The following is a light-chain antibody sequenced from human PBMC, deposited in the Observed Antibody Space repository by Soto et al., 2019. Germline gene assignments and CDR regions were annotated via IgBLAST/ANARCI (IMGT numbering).Light chain of an antibody. V-gene: IGKV1-12*01. J-gene: IGKJ5*01. CDR3: QQARSFPVT. CDR1: QDVGRW. Sequence: DIHMTHSPSSFSSSLVGTVSITCRSSQDVGRWLSWYQQKPGKAPKILIFATSTLQSGVPSRFSGSGSGTDFTLTITSLQSEDFATYYCQQARSFPVTFGQGTRLEIK. CDR2: ATS.